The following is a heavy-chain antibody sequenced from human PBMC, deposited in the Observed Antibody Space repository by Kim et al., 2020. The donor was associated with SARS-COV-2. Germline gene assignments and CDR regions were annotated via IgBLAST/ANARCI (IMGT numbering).Heavy chain of an antibody. CDR2: SSSAI. J-gene: IGHJ4*02. CDR3: ARRMMLN. Sequence: SSSAIYYADSVKGRVTISRDKAKHALYLQKNSLRDEDTAVYYCARRMMLNRGQGSLVTVSS. D-gene: IGHD2-8*01. V-gene: IGHV3-48*02.